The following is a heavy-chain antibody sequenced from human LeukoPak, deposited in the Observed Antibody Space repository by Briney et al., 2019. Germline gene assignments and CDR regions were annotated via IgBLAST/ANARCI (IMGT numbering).Heavy chain of an antibody. D-gene: IGHD3-10*01. Sequence: GGSLRLSCAPSGFTFSNYGMHWVRQAPGKGLEWVAFIPYDGTNKYYADSVKGRFTISRDNSKNTLYLQMNSLRAEDTAVYYCARSGSPMVRGGPRGCPDYWGQGTLVTVSS. CDR2: IPYDGTNK. CDR1: GFTFSNYG. CDR3: ARSGSPMVRGGPRGCPDY. J-gene: IGHJ4*02. V-gene: IGHV3-30*02.